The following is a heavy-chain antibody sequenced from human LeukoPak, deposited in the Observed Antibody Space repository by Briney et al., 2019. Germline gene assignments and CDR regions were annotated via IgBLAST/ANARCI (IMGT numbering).Heavy chain of an antibody. Sequence: PGGSLRLSCAASGFTFSSYEMNWVRRAPGKGLEWVSYISSSGHTIYYADSVKGRFTISRDNAKNSLYLQMNSLRAEDTAVYYCARRGSYNDYWGQGTLVTVSS. J-gene: IGHJ4*02. CDR3: ARRGSYNDY. CDR1: GFTFSSYE. D-gene: IGHD3-16*01. V-gene: IGHV3-48*03. CDR2: ISSSGHTI.